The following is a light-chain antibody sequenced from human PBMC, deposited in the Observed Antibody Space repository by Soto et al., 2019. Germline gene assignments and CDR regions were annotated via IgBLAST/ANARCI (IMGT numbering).Light chain of an antibody. CDR2: GAS. V-gene: IGKV3-20*01. J-gene: IGKJ1*01. Sequence: EIVLTQSPGTLSLSPGERATLSCRASQSVSSSYLAWYQQKPGQAPRLLMHGASSRATGIPDRFSGSGSGTDFTLTISRLVPEDFAVYYCQQYDTSPRTFGPGTKVDIK. CDR1: QSVSSSY. CDR3: QQYDTSPRT.